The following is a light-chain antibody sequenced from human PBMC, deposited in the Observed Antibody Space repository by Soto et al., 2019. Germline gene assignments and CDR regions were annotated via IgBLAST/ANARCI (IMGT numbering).Light chain of an antibody. CDR1: EFVSSSY. CDR3: QQQGT. V-gene: IGKV3-20*01. J-gene: IGKJ2*01. Sequence: EIVLTQSPGTLSLSPGERATLSCRASEFVSSSYLVWYQQKPGQAPRLLIYAASRRATGIPDRFSGSGSATEYTLTINPLEPEDFAVYYCQQQGTFGQGTKLEIK. CDR2: AAS.